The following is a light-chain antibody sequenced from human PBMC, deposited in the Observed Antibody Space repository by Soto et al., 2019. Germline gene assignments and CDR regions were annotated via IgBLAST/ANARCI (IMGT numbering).Light chain of an antibody. J-gene: IGKJ1*01. V-gene: IGKV1-5*03. CDR2: KAS. CDR1: QSINGW. CDR3: HQYHNFPRT. Sequence: DIQLTQSPPTLSASVGDRVTITCPASQSINGWLAWYQQKPGQAPNLLIYKASTLESGVPSRFSGSGSGTEFTLTVSSLKPDDFATYYCHQYHNFPRTFGQGTKVDIK.